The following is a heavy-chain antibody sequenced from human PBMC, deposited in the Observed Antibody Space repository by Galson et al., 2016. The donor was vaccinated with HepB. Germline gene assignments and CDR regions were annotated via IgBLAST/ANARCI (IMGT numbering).Heavy chain of an antibody. D-gene: IGHD3-22*01. CDR3: ARVPLPYYYDSSGPFDS. CDR2: ISTYNGNT. Sequence: SVKVSCKASGYSFTAYGITWVRQAPGQGLEWMGWISTYNGNTMYAQRLQGRVTMTTDTSTTTVYMELRRLRSDDTAVYYCARVPLPYYYDSSGPFDSWGQGTLVIVSS. J-gene: IGHJ4*02. V-gene: IGHV1-18*04. CDR1: GYSFTAYG.